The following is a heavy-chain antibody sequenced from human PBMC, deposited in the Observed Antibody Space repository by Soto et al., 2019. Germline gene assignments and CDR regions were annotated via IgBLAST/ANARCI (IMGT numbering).Heavy chain of an antibody. CDR3: ARVGPGYYFGMDV. Sequence: QVQLVQSGAEVKKPGASVKVSCTASGYTFTNYDIYWVRQATGQGLECVGWMNPNSGNTDYPQKFQGRVTMTRNTSISTAYMELTSLRSEDTAVYYCARVGPGYYFGMDVWGQGTRVTVSS. J-gene: IGHJ6*02. CDR2: MNPNSGNT. CDR1: GYTFTNYD. V-gene: IGHV1-8*01.